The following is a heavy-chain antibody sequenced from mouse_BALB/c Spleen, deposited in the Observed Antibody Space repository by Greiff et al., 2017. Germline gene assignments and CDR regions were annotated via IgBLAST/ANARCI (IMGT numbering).Heavy chain of an antibody. J-gene: IGHJ3*01. CDR1: GYSFTGYF. CDR2: INPYNGDT. D-gene: IGHD2-4*01. Sequence: VQLQQSGPELVKPGASVKISCKASGYSFTGYFMNWVMQSHGKSLEWIGRINPYNGDTFYNQKLKGKATLTVDKSSSTAHMELRSLASEDSAVYYCAREADYDWFAYWGQGTLVTVSA. CDR3: AREADYDWFAY. V-gene: IGHV1-20*02.